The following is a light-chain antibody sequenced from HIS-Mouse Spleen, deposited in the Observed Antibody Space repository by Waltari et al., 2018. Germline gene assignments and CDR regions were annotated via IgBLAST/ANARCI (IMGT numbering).Light chain of an antibody. Sequence: SYELTQPPSVSVSPGQTARITCSGDALPKKYAYWYQQKSGQAPVLVIYEDSKRPSGIPERFSGSSSGTMDTLTISGAQVEDEADYYCYSTDSSGNHRVFGRGTKLTVL. CDR1: ALPKKY. V-gene: IGLV3-10*01. CDR3: YSTDSSGNHRV. J-gene: IGLJ2*01. CDR2: EDS.